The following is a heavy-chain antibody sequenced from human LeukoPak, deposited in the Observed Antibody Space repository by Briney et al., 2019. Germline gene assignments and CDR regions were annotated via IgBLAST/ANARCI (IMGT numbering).Heavy chain of an antibody. J-gene: IGHJ4*02. CDR2: INTDGSST. Sequence: PGGSLRLSCAASGFTFTNYWMSWVRQAPGKGLVWVSRINTDGSSTSYADSVKGRFTISRDNAKNTLYLQMNSLRAEDTAVYYCARDMEKRYYDSSGPLDYWGQGTLVTVSS. CDR3: ARDMEKRYYDSSGPLDY. V-gene: IGHV3-74*01. D-gene: IGHD3-22*01. CDR1: GFTFTNYW.